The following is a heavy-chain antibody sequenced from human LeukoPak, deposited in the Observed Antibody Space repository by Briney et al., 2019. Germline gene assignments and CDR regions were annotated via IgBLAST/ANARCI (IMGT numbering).Heavy chain of an antibody. Sequence: SETLSPTCTVSGGSISSYYWSWLRQPPGKGLEWIGYVYYSGSTNYNPSLKSRVTISVDTSKNQFSLKLSSVTAADTAVYYCARDINWGSNYFDYWGQGTLVTVSS. CDR1: GGSISSYY. V-gene: IGHV4-59*01. CDR3: ARDINWGSNYFDY. J-gene: IGHJ4*02. CDR2: VYYSGST. D-gene: IGHD7-27*01.